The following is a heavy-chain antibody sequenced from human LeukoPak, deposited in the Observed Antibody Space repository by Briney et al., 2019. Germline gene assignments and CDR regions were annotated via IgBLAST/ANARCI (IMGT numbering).Heavy chain of an antibody. J-gene: IGHJ4*02. CDR3: ARYMTTVATRKGFDY. CDR2: IYYSGST. Sequence: PSQTLSLTCTVSGGSISSGGYYWRWIRQHPGKRLEWIGYIYYSGSTYYNPSLKSRVTISVDTSKNQFSLKLSSVTAADTAVYYCARYMTTVATRKGFDYWGQGTLVTVSS. CDR1: GGSISSGGYY. V-gene: IGHV4-31*03. D-gene: IGHD4-23*01.